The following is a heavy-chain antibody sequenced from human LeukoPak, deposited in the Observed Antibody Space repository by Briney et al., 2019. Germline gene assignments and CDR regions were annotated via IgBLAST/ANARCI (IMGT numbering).Heavy chain of an antibody. J-gene: IGHJ5*02. V-gene: IGHV3-23*01. CDR1: GFTFSSYA. Sequence: PGGSLRLSCAASGFTFSSYAMSWVRQAPGKGLEGVSAISGSGGSTYYADSVKGRFTISRDNSKNTLYLQMNSLRAEDTAVYYCAKDVVPAAAVNWFDPWGQGTLVTVSS. CDR2: ISGSGGST. D-gene: IGHD2-2*01. CDR3: AKDVVPAAAVNWFDP.